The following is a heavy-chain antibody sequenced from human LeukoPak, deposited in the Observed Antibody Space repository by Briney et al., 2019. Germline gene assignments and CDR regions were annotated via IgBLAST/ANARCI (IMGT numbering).Heavy chain of an antibody. V-gene: IGHV3-23*01. Sequence: GGSLRLSCAASGFIFSNYAMSWVRQAPGKGLEWVSTIIDSGNSIYYADSVEGRFTISRDNSKDTLYLQMDSLRAGDTAVYYCAKDPIFSGSYGVFDSWGQGTLVTVSS. CDR3: AKDPIFSGSYGVFDS. CDR2: IIDSGNSI. J-gene: IGHJ4*02. CDR1: GFIFSNYA. D-gene: IGHD1-26*01.